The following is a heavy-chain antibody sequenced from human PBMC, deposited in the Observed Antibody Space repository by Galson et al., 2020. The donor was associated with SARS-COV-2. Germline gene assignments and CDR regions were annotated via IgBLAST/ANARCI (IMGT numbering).Heavy chain of an antibody. CDR2: ISYSGSA. CDR3: ARDPAPLYGDNYYYGMDV. CDR1: DGPMSSYY. V-gene: IGHV4-59*01. J-gene: IGHJ6*02. Sequence: ETSETLSLTCSVSDGPMSSYYWSWIRQPPGKGLEWIGYISYSGSANYNPSLRSGVTISVDLSKNQFSLKVTSVTAADTAVYYCARDPAPLYGDNYYYGMDVWGRGTTVTVSS. D-gene: IGHD4-17*01.